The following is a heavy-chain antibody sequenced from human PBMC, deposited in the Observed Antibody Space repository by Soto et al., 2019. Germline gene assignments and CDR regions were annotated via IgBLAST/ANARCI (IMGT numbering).Heavy chain of an antibody. CDR3: AKGIAVAGTERDY. V-gene: IGHV3-30*18. Sequence: VQLVESGGGVVQPGRSLRLSCAASGFTFSSYGMHWVRQAPGKGLEWVAVISYDGSNKYYADSVKGRFTISRDNSKNTLYLQMNSLRAEDTAVYYCAKGIAVAGTERDYWGQGTLVTVSS. CDR1: GFTFSSYG. D-gene: IGHD6-19*01. J-gene: IGHJ4*02. CDR2: ISYDGSNK.